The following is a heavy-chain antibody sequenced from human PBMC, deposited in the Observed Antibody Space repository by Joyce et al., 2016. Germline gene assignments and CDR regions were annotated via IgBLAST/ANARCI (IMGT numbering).Heavy chain of an antibody. D-gene: IGHD1-14*01. V-gene: IGHV3-48*02. CDR2: IYASPSGMI. J-gene: IGHJ4*02. CDR1: GFTFGSYC. CDR3: ARSRALDGITPDY. Sequence: EVQLVESGGGLVQPGGSLRLSCAASGFTFGSYCMNWFRQAPGKGLVWVSFIYASPSGMIKYAEFVKGRFTISRDNGRDSLYLQMNSLSDEDTAVYYCARSRALDGITPDYWGQGTLVTVSS.